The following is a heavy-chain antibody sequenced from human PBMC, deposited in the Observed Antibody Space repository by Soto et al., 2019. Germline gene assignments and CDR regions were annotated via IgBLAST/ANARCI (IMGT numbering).Heavy chain of an antibody. CDR3: ARERSGWPDY. D-gene: IGHD6-19*01. J-gene: IGHJ4*02. Sequence: QVHLVQSGAEVKKPGASVKVSCKGSGYTFTSYGITWVRQAPGQGLEWMGWISAHNGNTGYAQKFQGRVTMTRNTSISTAYMELSSLRSEDTAVYYCARERSGWPDYWGQGTLVTVSS. V-gene: IGHV1-8*02. CDR1: GYTFTSYG. CDR2: ISAHNGNT.